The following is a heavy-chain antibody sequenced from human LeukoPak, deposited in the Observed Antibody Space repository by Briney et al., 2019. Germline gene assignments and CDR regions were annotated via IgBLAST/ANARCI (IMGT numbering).Heavy chain of an antibody. Sequence: GGSLRLSCAAPGFTFSNAWMSWVRQAPGKGLEWASVIYSGGSTYYADSVKGRFTISRDNSKNTLYLQMNSLRAEDTAVYYCARAWGTYDSSGHYYVGYFDYWGQGTLVTVSS. CDR1: GFTFSNAW. CDR2: IYSGGST. V-gene: IGHV3-66*01. CDR3: ARAWGTYDSSGHYYVGYFDY. J-gene: IGHJ4*02. D-gene: IGHD3-22*01.